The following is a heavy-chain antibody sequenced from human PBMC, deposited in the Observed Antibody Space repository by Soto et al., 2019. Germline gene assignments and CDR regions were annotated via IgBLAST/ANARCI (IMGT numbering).Heavy chain of an antibody. CDR2: IIPIFRTA. CDR1: GDTFSSYA. V-gene: IGHV1-69*01. J-gene: IGHJ3*02. Sequence: QVQLVQSGAEVKKPGSSVKVSCKASGDTFSSYAISWVRQAPGQGLEWMGGIIPIFRTASSAQRFLGRVTITADASTNTAYMERISLRSEDTAMYYCARHQIAVAVIDVFDIWGQGTMVTVSS. D-gene: IGHD6-19*01. CDR3: ARHQIAVAVIDVFDI.